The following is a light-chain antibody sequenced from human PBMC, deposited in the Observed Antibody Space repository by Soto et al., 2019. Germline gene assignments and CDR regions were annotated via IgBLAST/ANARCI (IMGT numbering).Light chain of an antibody. V-gene: IGLV2-14*01. CDR1: SSDVGGYNY. J-gene: IGLJ2*01. CDR3: SSYTSSSTVV. Sequence: QSALTQPASVSGSPGQSITISCTGTSSDVGGYNYVSWCQQHPGKAPKLMIYDVSNRPSGVSNRFSGSKSGNTASLTISRLQAEDEADYYCSSYTSSSTVVFGGGTKLTAL. CDR2: DVS.